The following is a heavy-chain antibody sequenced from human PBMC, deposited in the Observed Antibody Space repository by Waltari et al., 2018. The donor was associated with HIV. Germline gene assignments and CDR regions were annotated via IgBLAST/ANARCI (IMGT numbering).Heavy chain of an antibody. CDR2: INTNTGDT. V-gene: IGHV1-2*02. CDR3: ASQMPFYDAFDI. CDR1: GLTFTDFFF. D-gene: IGHD2-2*01. J-gene: IGHJ3*02. Sequence: QVQLVQSGAEVKKPGASVKVSCKTSGLTFTDFFFIHWVRQAPGQGLEWMGWINTNTGDTDLAETFQGRVTMTRDTSVRTAYMDLRRLKSDDTAVYYCASQMPFYDAFDIWGQGTMVTVSS.